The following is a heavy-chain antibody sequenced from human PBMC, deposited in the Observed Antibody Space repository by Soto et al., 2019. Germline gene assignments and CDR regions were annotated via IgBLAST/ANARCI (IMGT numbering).Heavy chain of an antibody. CDR2: INGDGSST. CDR3: AIAVAGPTAIAY. V-gene: IGHV3-74*01. D-gene: IGHD6-19*01. CDR1: GVTISSYC. J-gene: IGHJ4*02. Sequence: GGGLRLSCVVAGVTISSYCMHGARQAPGKGLVWVSRINGDGSSTNYADSVKGRFTISRDNAKNTLYLQMNTLRAEDTAVYYCAIAVAGPTAIAYWGQGNQVTVSS.